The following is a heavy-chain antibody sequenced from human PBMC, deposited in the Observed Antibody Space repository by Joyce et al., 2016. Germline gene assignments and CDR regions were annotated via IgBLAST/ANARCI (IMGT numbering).Heavy chain of an antibody. V-gene: IGHV1-18*04. J-gene: IGHJ4*02. Sequence: QVQLVQSGADVKKPGASVQVSCQTSGYTLTSYAVSWLRLAHGQGLEWRGWVSGKNGDTRYSQKCQGRVIMTTDTSTGMASMELRSLNSDDTGVYYCARQVVATDDRGDYFDYWGQGTLVIVSS. D-gene: IGHD2-15*01. CDR1: GYTLTSYA. CDR2: VSGKNGDT. CDR3: ARQVVATDDRGDYFDY.